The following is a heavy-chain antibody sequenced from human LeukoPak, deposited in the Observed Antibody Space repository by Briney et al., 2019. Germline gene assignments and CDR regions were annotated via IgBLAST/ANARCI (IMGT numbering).Heavy chain of an antibody. J-gene: IGHJ4*02. V-gene: IGHV3-23*01. CDR3: ARDGMRWPARY. CDR1: GFTFSSYA. Sequence: GGSLRLSCAASGFTFSSYAMGWVRQAPGKGLEWVSLLSGRGRHTNYADSVKGRFTISTDNSKSSLYLQMNSLRVEDTAVYHCARDGMRWPARYWGQGTLVTVSS. D-gene: IGHD5-24*01. CDR2: LSGRGRHT.